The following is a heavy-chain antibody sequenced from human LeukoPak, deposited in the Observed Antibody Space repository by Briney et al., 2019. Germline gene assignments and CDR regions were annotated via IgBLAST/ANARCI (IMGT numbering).Heavy chain of an antibody. J-gene: IGHJ4*02. CDR1: GGSISSGGYY. D-gene: IGHD4-17*01. Sequence: PSQTLSLTCTVSGGSISSGGYYWSRIRQHPGKGLEWIGYIYYSGSTYYNPSLKSRVTISVDTSKNQFSLKLSSVTAADTAVYYCASTRETGYGDYPPGFDYWGQGTLVTVSS. V-gene: IGHV4-31*03. CDR3: ASTRETGYGDYPPGFDY. CDR2: IYYSGST.